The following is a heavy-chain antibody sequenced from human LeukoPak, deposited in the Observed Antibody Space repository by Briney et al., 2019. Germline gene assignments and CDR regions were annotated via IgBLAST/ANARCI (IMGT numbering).Heavy chain of an antibody. CDR1: GFTFTTYW. D-gene: IGHD5-24*01. V-gene: IGHV3-7*05. CDR2: INQDGIEK. Sequence: TGASLRLSCAASGFTFTTYWMSWVRQAPGKGLEWVANINQDGIEKHYVASVRGRLTISRDNAKNSIYVQMNSLRAEDAAVYYCARGFDGYYGFDLWGQGTMVTVS. CDR3: ARGFDGYYGFDL. J-gene: IGHJ3*01.